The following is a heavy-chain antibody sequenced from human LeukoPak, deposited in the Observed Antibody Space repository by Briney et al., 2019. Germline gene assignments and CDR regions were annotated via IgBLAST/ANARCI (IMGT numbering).Heavy chain of an antibody. CDR3: ARGVYDFWSGYHFDY. J-gene: IGHJ4*02. CDR1: GFTFSSYS. Sequence: GGSLRLSCAASGFTFSSYSMNWVRQAPGKGLEWVSSICSSSSYIYYADSVKGRFTISRDNAKNSLYLQMNSLRAEDTAVYYCARGVYDFWSGYHFDYWGQGTLVTVSS. V-gene: IGHV3-21*01. D-gene: IGHD3-3*01. CDR2: ICSSSSYI.